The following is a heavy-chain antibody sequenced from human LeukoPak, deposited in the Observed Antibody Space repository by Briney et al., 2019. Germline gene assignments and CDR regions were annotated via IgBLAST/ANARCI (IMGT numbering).Heavy chain of an antibody. Sequence: GGSLRLSCAASGFSSTIYGMHWVRQAPGKGLEWVAFIHYDGSNKYYADSVKGRFTISRDNSKNTVFLQMNSLRAEDTAVYYRAKEMYSSGWYNWFDPWGQGTLVTVSS. D-gene: IGHD6-19*01. J-gene: IGHJ5*02. CDR3: AKEMYSSGWYNWFDP. CDR1: GFSSTIYG. V-gene: IGHV3-30*02. CDR2: IHYDGSNK.